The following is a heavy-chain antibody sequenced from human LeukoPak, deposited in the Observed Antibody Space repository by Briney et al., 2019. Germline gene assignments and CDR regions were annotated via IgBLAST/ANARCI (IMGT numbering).Heavy chain of an antibody. Sequence: GGSLRLSCAASGFTFISFAIHWVRQAPAKGLERVAITSYDGSNKYYADSVKGRFTISRDNSKNTMYLQMNGLRAEDTAVYYCARELGVGVIGDAFDIWGQGTVVTVSS. V-gene: IGHV3-30-3*01. CDR1: GFTFISFA. CDR3: ARELGVGVIGDAFDI. J-gene: IGHJ3*02. D-gene: IGHD3-22*01. CDR2: TSYDGSNK.